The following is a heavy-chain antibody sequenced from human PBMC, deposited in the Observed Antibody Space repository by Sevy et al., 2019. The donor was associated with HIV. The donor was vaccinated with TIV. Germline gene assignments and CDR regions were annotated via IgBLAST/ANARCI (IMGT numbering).Heavy chain of an antibody. J-gene: IGHJ6*02. CDR1: GFTFSSYA. D-gene: IGHD6-13*01. Sequence: GGSLRLSCAASGFTFSSYAMSWVRQAPGKGLEWVSAISGSGGSTYYADSVKGRFTISRDNSKNRLYLQMNSLRAEDTAVYYCAKVPSSSSYYYGMDVWGQGTTVTVSS. CDR2: ISGSGGST. V-gene: IGHV3-23*01. CDR3: AKVPSSSSYYYGMDV.